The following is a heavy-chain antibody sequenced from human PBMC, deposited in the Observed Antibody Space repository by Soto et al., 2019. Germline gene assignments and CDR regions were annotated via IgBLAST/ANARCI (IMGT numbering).Heavy chain of an antibody. J-gene: IGHJ4*02. Sequence: GGSLRLSCAASGFTFSGYWMHWVRQAPGKGLVWVSRIDGNGSRTNYADSVKGRFTISRDNAKNTLYLQMNSLRAEDTAVYYCARELASYNDYWGQGTLVTVSS. V-gene: IGHV3-74*01. CDR1: GFTFSGYW. D-gene: IGHD1-1*01. CDR3: ARELASYNDY. CDR2: IDGNGSRT.